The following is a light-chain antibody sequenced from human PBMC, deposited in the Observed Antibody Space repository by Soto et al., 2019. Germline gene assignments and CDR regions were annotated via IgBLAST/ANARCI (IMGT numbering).Light chain of an antibody. Sequence: DVVITQSPLSLPVTLGQPASISCRSSQSLVYSDGNTYLSWFQLRPGQSPRRLIYKVSNRDSGVPDRFSGSGSATDFTLKISRVEADDVGVYYCMQGTNWPPVTFGQGTKVEIK. CDR2: KVS. J-gene: IGKJ1*01. CDR3: MQGTNWPPVT. V-gene: IGKV2-30*01. CDR1: QSLVYSDGNTY.